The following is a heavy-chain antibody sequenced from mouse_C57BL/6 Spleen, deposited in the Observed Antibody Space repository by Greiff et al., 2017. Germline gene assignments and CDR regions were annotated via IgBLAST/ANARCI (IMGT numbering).Heavy chain of an antibody. D-gene: IGHD1-3*01. CDR3: ARRVARNWYFEV. Sequence: QVQLQQPGAELVKPGASVTLSCKASGYTFTSYWMHWVKQRPGPGLEWIGMFHPNSGSPNYNEMFKCKATLTVVKSSSTAYMQLSSLTSEDSAVYYCARRVARNWYFEVWGTGTTVTVSS. V-gene: IGHV1-64*01. CDR1: GYTFTSYW. CDR2: FHPNSGSP. J-gene: IGHJ1*03.